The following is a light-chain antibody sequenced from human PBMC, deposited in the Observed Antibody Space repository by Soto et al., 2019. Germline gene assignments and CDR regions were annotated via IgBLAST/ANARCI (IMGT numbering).Light chain of an antibody. CDR3: CSYTTTSTFV. J-gene: IGLJ2*01. V-gene: IGLV2-14*03. Sequence: QSALTQPASVSGSPGQSITISCTGTSSDVGGYNYVSWYQQHPGKVPKLMIYEVFRRPSGISDRFSGSKSGNTASLTISGLQSEYEADDYCCSYTTTSTFVFGGGTKVTVL. CDR1: SSDVGGYNY. CDR2: EVF.